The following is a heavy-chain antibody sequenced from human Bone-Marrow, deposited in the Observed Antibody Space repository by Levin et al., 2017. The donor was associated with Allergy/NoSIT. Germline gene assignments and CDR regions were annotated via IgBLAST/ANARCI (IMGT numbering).Heavy chain of an antibody. J-gene: IGHJ4*02. CDR1: GYTFSDYF. D-gene: IGHD6-19*01. Sequence: GASVKVSCKASGYTFSDYFTHWVRQAPGQGLEWMGWVNPNSGGTNYAHHLQGRVTMTSDTSSTTAYMELKSLISDDTAVYYCARLPNGQWLERNNYFDHWGQGTLVTVSS. CDR3: ARLPNGQWLERNNYFDH. CDR2: VNPNSGGT. V-gene: IGHV1-2*02.